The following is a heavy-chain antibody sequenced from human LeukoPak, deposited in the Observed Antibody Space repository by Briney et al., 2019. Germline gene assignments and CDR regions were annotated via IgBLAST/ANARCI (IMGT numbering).Heavy chain of an antibody. D-gene: IGHD3-22*01. J-gene: IGHJ4*02. Sequence: GGSLRLSCAASGFTFSSYEMNWVRQAPGKGLEWVSYISSSGSTIYYADSVKGRFTISRDNSKNTLYLQMNSLRAEDTAVYYCANLYDRKPYWGQGTLVTVSS. CDR1: GFTFSSYE. CDR2: ISSSGSTI. CDR3: ANLYDRKPY. V-gene: IGHV3-48*03.